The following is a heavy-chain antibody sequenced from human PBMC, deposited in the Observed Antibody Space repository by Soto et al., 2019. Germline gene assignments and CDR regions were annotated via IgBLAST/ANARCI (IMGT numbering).Heavy chain of an antibody. V-gene: IGHV1-18*01. J-gene: IGHJ6*02. CDR2: ISAYNGNT. CDR1: GYTFTSYA. D-gene: IGHD1-7*01. Sequence: ASVKVSCKSSGYTFTSYAMHWVRRAPGQGLELMGWISAYNGNTNYAQKLQGRVTMTTDTSTSTAYMELRSLRSDDTAVYYCARDELELRGAYYYYGMDVWGQGTTVTVSS. CDR3: ARDELELRGAYYYYGMDV.